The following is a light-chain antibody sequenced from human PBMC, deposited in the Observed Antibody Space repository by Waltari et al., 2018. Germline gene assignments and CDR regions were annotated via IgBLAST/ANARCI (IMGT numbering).Light chain of an antibody. J-gene: IGLJ1*01. V-gene: IGLV2-11*01. CDR2: DVS. CDR3: CSYAGDYTYV. Sequence: QSALTQPRSVSGSPGQSVTISCTGTSSDIGGYKFVSWYQQHPGKAPKFMIYDVSKRPSGVPDRFSGSKSGNTASLTISGLQAEDEAEYYCCSYAGDYTYVFGTGTKVTVL. CDR1: SSDIGGYKF.